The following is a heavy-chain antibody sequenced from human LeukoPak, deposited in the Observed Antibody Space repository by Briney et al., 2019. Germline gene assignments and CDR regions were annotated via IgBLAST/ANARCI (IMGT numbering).Heavy chain of an antibody. CDR1: GGSFSGYY. Sequence: SETLSLTCAVYGGSFSGYYWSWIRQPPGKGLEWIGEINHSGSTNYNPSLKNRVTISVDTSKNQFSLKLSSVTAADTAVYYCARGYRFDPWGQGTLVTVSS. V-gene: IGHV4-34*01. CDR2: INHSGST. CDR3: ARGYRFDP. D-gene: IGHD1-14*01. J-gene: IGHJ5*02.